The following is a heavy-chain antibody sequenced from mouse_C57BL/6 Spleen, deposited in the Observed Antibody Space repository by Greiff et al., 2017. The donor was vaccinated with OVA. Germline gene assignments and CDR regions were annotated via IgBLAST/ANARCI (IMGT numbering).Heavy chain of an antibody. CDR3: ARWDSFMDY. J-gene: IGHJ4*01. V-gene: IGHV1-69*01. CDR1: GYTFTSYW. Sequence: QVQLQQPGAELVMPGASVKLSCKASGYTFTSYWMPWVKQRPGQGLEWIGEIDPAGSSTNYNQKFKGKSTLTVDKSSSTAYMQLSSLTSEDSAVYYCARWDSFMDYWGQGTSVTVSS. D-gene: IGHD4-1*01. CDR2: IDPAGSST.